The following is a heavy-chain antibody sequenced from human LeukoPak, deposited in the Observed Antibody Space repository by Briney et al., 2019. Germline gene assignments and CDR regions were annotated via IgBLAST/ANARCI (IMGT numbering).Heavy chain of an antibody. CDR3: ARDRHKLVDIVAGILDY. CDR1: GGSISSSSYY. V-gene: IGHV4-39*07. D-gene: IGHD5-12*01. J-gene: IGHJ4*02. CDR2: IYYSGST. Sequence: SETLSLTCTVSGGSISSSSYYWGWIRQPPGKGLDWIGSIYYSGSTYYNPSLKSRVTILVGTSKNQFSLKLSSVTAADTAVYYCARDRHKLVDIVAGILDYWGQGTLVTVSS.